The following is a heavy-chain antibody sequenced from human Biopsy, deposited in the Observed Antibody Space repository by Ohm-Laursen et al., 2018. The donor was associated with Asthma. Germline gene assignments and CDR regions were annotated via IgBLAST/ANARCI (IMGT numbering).Heavy chain of an antibody. V-gene: IGHV3-33*08. CDR2: IYYDGSRK. D-gene: IGHD2-15*01. Sequence: SLRLSCTASGFSFNSYGMHWVRQAPGKGLEWVAGIYYDGSRKYYTESVKGRFTISRDNSKNRLYLEMNSLRAEDTAVYFCARFVQAEEGVFWGQGARVTVSS. CDR1: GFSFNSYG. CDR3: ARFVQAEEGVF. J-gene: IGHJ4*02.